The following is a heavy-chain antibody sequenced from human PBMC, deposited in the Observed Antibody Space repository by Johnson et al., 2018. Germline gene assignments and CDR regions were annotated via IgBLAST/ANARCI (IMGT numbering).Heavy chain of an antibody. CDR2: VYYSGST. Sequence: QVQLQESGPGLVKPSETLFLTCIVSDVSISSYYWSWIRQPPGKGLEWIGSVYYSGSTNYNPSPKSRVTISVDTSKDQFFLNLSSVTAADTAVYYCARGKRPYSGYDFLVVPVQGMDVWGQGTTVTVSS. D-gene: IGHD5-12*01. CDR3: ARGKRPYSGYDFLVVPVQGMDV. CDR1: DVSISSYY. V-gene: IGHV4-59*01. J-gene: IGHJ6*02.